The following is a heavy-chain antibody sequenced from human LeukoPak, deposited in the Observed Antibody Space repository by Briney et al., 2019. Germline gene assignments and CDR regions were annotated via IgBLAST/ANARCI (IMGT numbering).Heavy chain of an antibody. CDR2: TNYDGSDR. V-gene: IGHV3-30*02. CDR3: AKDLPDRYSLEY. J-gene: IGHJ4*02. CDR1: GFTFRNYA. Sequence: GGSLRLSCAASGFTFRNYAMYWVRQAPGNGLEWVAFTNYDGSDRCYADSVKGRFTVSRDNPKNTLYSQMNSLRTEDTAAYYCAKDLPDRYSLEYWGQGTMVTVPS. D-gene: IGHD2-15*01.